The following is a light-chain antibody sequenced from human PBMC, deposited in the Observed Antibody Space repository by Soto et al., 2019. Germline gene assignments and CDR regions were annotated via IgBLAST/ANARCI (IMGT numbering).Light chain of an antibody. J-gene: IGKJ2*01. Sequence: EIVLTQSPGTLSLSPGERVTLSCRASQSVNNNYLAWYQQKPGQAPRLLIYGASSRATGMPHRFTGSGSGTDFTLTISRLEPEDFAVYYCQQYGTTRYTFGQGTKVDIK. CDR1: QSVNNNY. CDR3: QQYGTTRYT. CDR2: GAS. V-gene: IGKV3-20*01.